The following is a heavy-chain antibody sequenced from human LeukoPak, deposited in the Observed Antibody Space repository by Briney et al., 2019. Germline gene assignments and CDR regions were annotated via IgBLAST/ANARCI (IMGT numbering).Heavy chain of an antibody. CDR2: ISAYNGNT. D-gene: IGHD6-25*01. J-gene: IGHJ6*02. CDR3: AREPQGLPGYYYGMDV. V-gene: IGHV1-18*01. Sequence: ASVKVSCKASGGTFSSYAISWVRQAPGQGLEWMGWISAYNGNTNYAQKLQGRVTMTTDTSTSVAYMELRSLRSDDTAVYYCAREPQGLPGYYYGMDVWGQGTTVTVSS. CDR1: GGTFSSYA.